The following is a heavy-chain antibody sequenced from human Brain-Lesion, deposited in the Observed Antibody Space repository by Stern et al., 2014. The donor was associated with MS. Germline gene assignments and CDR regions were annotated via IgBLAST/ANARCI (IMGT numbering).Heavy chain of an antibody. D-gene: IGHD3-3*01. J-gene: IGHJ6*02. CDR3: ARDQRGITIFGVVTDYYYLGMDV. CDR2: VNPKPGGP. CDR1: GYIFTGYY. Sequence: VQLVQSGAEVKKPGASVKVSCKTSGYIFTGYYIHWVRQAPGQGLEGMAWVNPKPGGPKYAQKFQGRVTMSRDTSISTAYVELSSLTSDDTAVYYCARDQRGITIFGVVTDYYYLGMDVWGQGTTVTVSS. V-gene: IGHV1-2*02.